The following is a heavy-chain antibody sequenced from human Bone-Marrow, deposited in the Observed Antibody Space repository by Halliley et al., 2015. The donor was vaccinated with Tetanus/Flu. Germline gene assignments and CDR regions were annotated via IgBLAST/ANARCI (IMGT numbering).Heavy chain of an antibody. D-gene: IGHD3-16*01. J-gene: IGHJ4*02. CDR1: GGSISDYY. V-gene: IGHV4-59*12. CDR3: ARFTYDPSAVHRCLYL. CDR2: VFYSGSA. Sequence: TLSLTCTISGGSISDYYWSWVRQPPGKGLEWIGYVFYSGSATYNPSLGGRVAISVDTSKNLYSLRLTSLTAADSAVYYCARFTYDPSAVHRCLYLWGQGKVVAVSS.